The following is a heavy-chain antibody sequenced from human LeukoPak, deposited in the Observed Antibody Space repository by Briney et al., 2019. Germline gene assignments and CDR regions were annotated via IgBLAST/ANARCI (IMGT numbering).Heavy chain of an antibody. Sequence: ASVKVSCKASGYTFTGYYMHWVRQAPGQGLEWMGWINPNSGGTDYAQKFQGRVTMTRDTSISTAYMELRSLRSDDTAVYYCARVRGSYYDFWSGYYYFDYWGQGTLVTVSS. D-gene: IGHD3-3*01. J-gene: IGHJ4*02. CDR3: ARVRGSYYDFWSGYYYFDY. CDR2: INPNSGGT. CDR1: GYTFTGYY. V-gene: IGHV1-2*02.